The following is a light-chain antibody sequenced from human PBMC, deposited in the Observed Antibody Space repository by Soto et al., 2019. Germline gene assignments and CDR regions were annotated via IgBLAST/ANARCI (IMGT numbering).Light chain of an antibody. V-gene: IGLV2-14*01. J-gene: IGLJ2*01. CDR2: DVS. CDR3: SSYTSSSTPHVV. CDR1: SSDVGGYNY. Sequence: QAVVTQPASVSGSPGQSITISCTGTSSDVGGYNYVSWYQQHPGKAPKLMIYDVSNRPSGVSNSFSGSKSGNTASLTISGLQAEDEADYYCSSYTSSSTPHVVFGGGTKVTVL.